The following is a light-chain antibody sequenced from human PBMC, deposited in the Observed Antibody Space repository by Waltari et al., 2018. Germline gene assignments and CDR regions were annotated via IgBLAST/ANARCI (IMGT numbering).Light chain of an antibody. Sequence: QSVLTQPPSASGTPGQRVTISCSGSSSNIGSNTVNWYQQLPGTAPKLLIYSNNQRPSGVPDRFSGSKSGTSASLAISVLQSEDEADYYCAAWDDSLNGFWVFGGGTKLTVL. J-gene: IGLJ3*02. CDR1: SSNIGSNT. V-gene: IGLV1-44*01. CDR2: SNN. CDR3: AAWDDSLNGFWV.